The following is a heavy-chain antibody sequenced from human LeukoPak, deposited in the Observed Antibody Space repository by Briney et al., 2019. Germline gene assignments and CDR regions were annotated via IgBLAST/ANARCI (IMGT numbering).Heavy chain of an antibody. V-gene: IGHV3-53*01. CDR3: ANRPLDY. CDR2: IYSGGST. CDR1: GFTVSSNY. Sequence: GGSLRLSCAASGFTVSSNYMSWVRHAPGKGLEWVSVIYSGGSTYYADSVKGRFTISRDNSKNTLYLQINTLRAEETAVYYCANRPLDYWGQGTLVTVSS. J-gene: IGHJ4*02.